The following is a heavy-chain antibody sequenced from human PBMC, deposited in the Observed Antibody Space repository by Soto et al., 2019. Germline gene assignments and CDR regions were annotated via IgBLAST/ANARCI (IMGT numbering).Heavy chain of an antibody. CDR2: VRNKANSYTT. CDR1: GFTFSDHY. CDR3: VRKLASGGTYYSDY. Sequence: EVQLVESGGGLVEPGGSLRLSCAASGFTFSDHYMDWVRQAPGKGLEWIGRVRNKANSYTTEYAASVRGRFTVSRDDSKNSLYLQMNSLKTEDTAMYYCVRKLASGGTYYSDYWGQGTLVTVSS. D-gene: IGHD3-16*02. J-gene: IGHJ4*02. V-gene: IGHV3-72*01.